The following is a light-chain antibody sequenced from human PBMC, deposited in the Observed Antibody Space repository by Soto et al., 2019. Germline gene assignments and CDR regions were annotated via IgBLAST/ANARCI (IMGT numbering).Light chain of an antibody. CDR1: QNIRSS. V-gene: IGKV3-15*01. Sequence: DILMTQSPGTPSASPVEWVTLSSTASQNIRSSLAWYQQRPGQAHRLLIYDASNRATGIPNRFSGGGSGTEFTVTIRRLKSEDFAIYYCQKYDIWPHYTFGTGKQLDIK. J-gene: IGKJ2*01. CDR3: QKYDIWPHYT. CDR2: DAS.